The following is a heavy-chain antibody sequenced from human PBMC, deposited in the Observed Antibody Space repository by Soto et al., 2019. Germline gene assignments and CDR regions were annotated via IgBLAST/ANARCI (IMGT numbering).Heavy chain of an antibody. CDR2: IYPGDSDT. CDR1: GYSFANYW. D-gene: IGHD3-10*01. V-gene: IGHV5-51*01. J-gene: IGHJ6*02. CDR3: ARNRLRQYYYGMDV. Sequence: PVESLNIACQGSGYSFANYWIAWVRQMPGKGLEWVGVIYPGDSDTRYSPSFRVQVTISADKSISHVYLQWSSLKASDTAMYYCARNRLRQYYYGMDVWGQGTTVTVSS.